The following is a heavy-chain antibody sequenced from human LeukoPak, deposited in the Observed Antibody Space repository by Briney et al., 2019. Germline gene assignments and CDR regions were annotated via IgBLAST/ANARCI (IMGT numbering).Heavy chain of an antibody. CDR1: GFTFSSYG. Sequence: PGGSLRLSCAASGFTFSSYGMHWVRQAPGKGLEWVAVISYDGSDTYYVDSVKGRITISRDNSKNTLYLQMNSLRAEDTAVYYCAKDFIVQSYYGSGSYMYYGMDVWGPGTTVTVSS. D-gene: IGHD3-10*01. V-gene: IGHV3-30*18. CDR2: ISYDGSDT. J-gene: IGHJ6*02. CDR3: AKDFIVQSYYGSGSYMYYGMDV.